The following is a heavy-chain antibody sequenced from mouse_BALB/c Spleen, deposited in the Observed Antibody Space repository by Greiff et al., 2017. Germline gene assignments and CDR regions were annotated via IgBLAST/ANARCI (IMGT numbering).Heavy chain of an antibody. CDR1: GYTFTSYY. Sequence: QVQLQQSGAELVKPGASVKLSCKASGYTFTSYYMYWVRQRPGQGLEWIGEINPSNGGTNFNEKFKSKATLTVDKSSSTAYMQLSSLTSEDSAVYYCTRGGNYCDYWGQGTTLTVSS. J-gene: IGHJ2*01. CDR2: INPSNGGT. CDR3: TRGGNYCDY. V-gene: IGHV1S81*02.